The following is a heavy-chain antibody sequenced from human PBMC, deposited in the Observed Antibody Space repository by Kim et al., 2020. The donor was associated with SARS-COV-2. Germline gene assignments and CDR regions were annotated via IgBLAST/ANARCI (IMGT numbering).Heavy chain of an antibody. CDR1: GFTFSSYG. D-gene: IGHD4-17*01. CDR3: ARENEISEKAYGDYGGGDY. Sequence: GGSLRLSCAASGFTFSSYGMHWVRQAPGKGLEWVAVIWYDGNNKYYADSVKGRFTISRDNSKNTLYLQMNSLRAEDTAVYYCARENEISEKAYGDYGGGDYWGQGTLVTVSS. CDR2: IWYDGNNK. J-gene: IGHJ4*02. V-gene: IGHV3-33*01.